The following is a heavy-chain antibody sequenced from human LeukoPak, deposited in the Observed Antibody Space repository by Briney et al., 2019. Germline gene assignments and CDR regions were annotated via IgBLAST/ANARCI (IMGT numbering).Heavy chain of an antibody. CDR3: ARDRIAVTGWSYYFDY. J-gene: IGHJ4*02. Sequence: GGSLRLSCAASGFTFTTYAMSWVRQAPGKGLEWVSAISGGGYSTYSADSVKGRFTISRDNSKNTLYLQMNNLTPEDTAIYYCARDRIAVTGWSYYFDYWGQGTLVAVSS. CDR2: ISGGGYST. CDR1: GFTFTTYA. D-gene: IGHD6-19*01. V-gene: IGHV3-23*01.